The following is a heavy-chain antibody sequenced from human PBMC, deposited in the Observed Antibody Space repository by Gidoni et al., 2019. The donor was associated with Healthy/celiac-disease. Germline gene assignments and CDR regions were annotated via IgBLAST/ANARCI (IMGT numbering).Heavy chain of an antibody. CDR1: GFTFSSYG. CDR3: AREGVYYDFWSGYYSPHYYFDY. D-gene: IGHD3-3*01. Sequence: QVQLVESGGGVVQPGRSLRLSWAASGFTFSSYGLHWVRQAPGKGLEWVAVIWYDGSNKYYADSVKGRFTISRDNSKNTLDLQMNSLRAEDTAVYYCAREGVYYDFWSGYYSPHYYFDYWGQGTLVTVSS. J-gene: IGHJ4*02. CDR2: IWYDGSNK. V-gene: IGHV3-33*01.